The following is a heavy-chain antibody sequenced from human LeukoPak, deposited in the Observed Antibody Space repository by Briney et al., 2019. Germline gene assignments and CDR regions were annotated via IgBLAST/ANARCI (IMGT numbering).Heavy chain of an antibody. CDR2: IYYSGST. Sequence: SETLSLTCTVSGGSISSYYWSWIRQPPGKGLEWIGYIYYSGSTNYNPSLKSRVTISVDTSKNQFSLKLSSVTAADTAVYYCARESYYYGSGSADGGWFDPWGQGTLVTVSS. D-gene: IGHD3-10*01. V-gene: IGHV4-59*01. J-gene: IGHJ5*02. CDR1: GGSISSYY. CDR3: ARESYYYGSGSADGGWFDP.